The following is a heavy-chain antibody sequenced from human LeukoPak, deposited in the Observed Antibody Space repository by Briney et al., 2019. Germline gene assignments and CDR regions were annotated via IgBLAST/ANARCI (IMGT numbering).Heavy chain of an antibody. CDR3: ARHLGRSYYYGSGSYPRANWFDP. J-gene: IGHJ5*02. CDR2: INHSGST. V-gene: IGHV4-34*01. Sequence: SETLSLTCAVYGGSFSGYYWSWIRQPPGKGLEWIGEINHSGSTNYNPSLKSRVTISVDTSKNQFSLKLSSVTAADTAVYYCARHLGRSYYYGSGSYPRANWFDPWGQGTLVTVSS. D-gene: IGHD3-10*01. CDR1: GGSFSGYY.